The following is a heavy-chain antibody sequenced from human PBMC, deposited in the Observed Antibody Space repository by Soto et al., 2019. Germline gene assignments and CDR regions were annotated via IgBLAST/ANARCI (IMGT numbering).Heavy chain of an antibody. CDR3: AKDVSRRYGSGTRFDY. D-gene: IGHD3-10*01. V-gene: IGHV3-23*01. CDR2: ISGSGGST. CDR1: GFTFSSYA. J-gene: IGHJ4*02. Sequence: EVQLLESGGGLVQPGGSLRLSCAASGFTFSSYAMSWVRQAPGKGLEWVSAISGSGGSTYYAVYLKGRFTISRDNSKNTLYLQMSSLRAEDTAVYYCAKDVSRRYGSGTRFDYWGQGTLVTVSS.